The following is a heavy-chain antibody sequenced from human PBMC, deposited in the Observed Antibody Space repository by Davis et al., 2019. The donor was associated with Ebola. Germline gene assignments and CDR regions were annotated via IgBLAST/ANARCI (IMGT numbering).Heavy chain of an antibody. Sequence: ASVKVSCKASGYTFTNYGISWVRQAPGQGLEWMGIINPSGGSTSYAQKFQGRVTMTRDTSTSTVYMELSSLRSEDTAVYYCARDGVTIFVQGWDVWGQGTTVTVSS. CDR2: INPSGGST. CDR1: GYTFTNYG. D-gene: IGHD3-3*01. V-gene: IGHV1-46*01. J-gene: IGHJ6*02. CDR3: ARDGVTIFVQGWDV.